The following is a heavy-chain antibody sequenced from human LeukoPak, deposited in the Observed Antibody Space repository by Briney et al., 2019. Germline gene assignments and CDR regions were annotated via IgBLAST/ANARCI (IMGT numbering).Heavy chain of an antibody. Sequence: GGSLRLSCAASGFTFSSYWMSWVRQAPGKGLEWVANIKQDGSETYYVDSVKGRFTISRDNAKNSLYLQMNSLRAEDTAVYYCARDEGGAARPLDYWGQGTLVTVSS. D-gene: IGHD6-6*01. V-gene: IGHV3-7*01. CDR2: IKQDGSET. CDR3: ARDEGGAARPLDY. CDR1: GFTFSSYW. J-gene: IGHJ4*02.